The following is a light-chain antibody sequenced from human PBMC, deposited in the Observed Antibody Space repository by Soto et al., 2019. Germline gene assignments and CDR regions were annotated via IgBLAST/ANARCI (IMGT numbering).Light chain of an antibody. CDR2: GAS. CDR3: QQRSNWPRT. V-gene: IGKV3-11*01. J-gene: IGKJ3*01. CDR1: HNVRSS. Sequence: EIVMTQSPATLSVSPGERATLSCRASHNVRSSLAWYQQKAGQAPRLLIHGASTRATGIPDRFSGSGSGTDFTLTISSLEPEDFAVYYCQQRSNWPRTFGPGTKVDIK.